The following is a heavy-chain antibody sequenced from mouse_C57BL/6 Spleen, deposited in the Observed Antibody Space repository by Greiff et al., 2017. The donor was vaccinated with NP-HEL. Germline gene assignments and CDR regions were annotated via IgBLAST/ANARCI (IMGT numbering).Heavy chain of an antibody. J-gene: IGHJ2*01. CDR1: GYTFTDYY. D-gene: IGHD2-1*01. V-gene: IGHV1-19*01. Sequence: KLQQSGPVLVKPGASVKMSCKASGYTFTDYYMNWVKQSHGKSLEWIGVINPYNGGTSYNQKFKGKATLTVDKSSSTAYMELNSLTSEDSAVYYCARGDGNYYFDYWGQGTTLTVSS. CDR2: INPYNGGT. CDR3: ARGDGNYYFDY.